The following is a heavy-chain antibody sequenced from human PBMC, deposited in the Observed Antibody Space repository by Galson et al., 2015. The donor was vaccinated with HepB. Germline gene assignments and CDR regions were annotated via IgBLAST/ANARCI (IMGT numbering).Heavy chain of an antibody. J-gene: IGHJ6*02. V-gene: IGHV1-46*01. CDR1: GYTFTSYY. Sequence: SVKVSCKASGYTFTSYYMHWVRQAPGQGLEWMGIINPSGGSTSYAQKFQGRVTMTRDTSTSTVYMELSSLRSEDTAVYYCARVIGTTVTTVPDYYYYYGMDVWGQGTTVTVSS. CDR3: ARVIGTTVTTVPDYYYYYGMDV. CDR2: INPSGGST. D-gene: IGHD4-17*01.